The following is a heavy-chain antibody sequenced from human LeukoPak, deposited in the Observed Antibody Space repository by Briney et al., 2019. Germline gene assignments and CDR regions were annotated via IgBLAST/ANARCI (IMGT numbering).Heavy chain of an antibody. J-gene: IGHJ5*02. CDR2: ISSSSSYI. CDR1: GFTFSSGW. Sequence: GGSLRLSCAASGFTFSSGWMNWVRQAPGKGLEWVSSISSSSSYIYYADSVKGRFTISRDNAKNSLYLQMNSLRAEDTAVYYCARDLKSGYSSGHNWFDPWGQGTLVTVSS. CDR3: ARDLKSGYSSGHNWFDP. V-gene: IGHV3-21*01. D-gene: IGHD6-19*01.